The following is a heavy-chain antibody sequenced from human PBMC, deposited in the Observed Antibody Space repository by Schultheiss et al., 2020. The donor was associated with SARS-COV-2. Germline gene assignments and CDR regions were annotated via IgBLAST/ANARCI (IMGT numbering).Heavy chain of an antibody. J-gene: IGHJ6*02. CDR3: ARTHYYDSSGYYFSYYYGLDV. CDR1: GGSISSGGYS. Sequence: SETLSLTCAVSGGSISSGGYSWSWIRQPPGKGLEWIGYIYYSGSTYYNPSLKSRVTISVDTSKNQFSLKLSSVTAADTAVYYCARTHYYDSSGYYFSYYYGLDVWGQGTTVTVSS. D-gene: IGHD3-22*01. V-gene: IGHV4-31*11. CDR2: IYYSGST.